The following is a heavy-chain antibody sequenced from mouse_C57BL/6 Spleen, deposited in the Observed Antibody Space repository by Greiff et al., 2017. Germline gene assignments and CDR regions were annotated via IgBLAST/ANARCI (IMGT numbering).Heavy chain of an antibody. J-gene: IGHJ2*01. CDR3: AGDDYDIGGGYFDY. CDR1: GYTFTSYW. D-gene: IGHD2-4*01. V-gene: IGHV1-55*01. Sequence: QVQLQQPGAELVKPGASVKMSCKASGYTFTSYWITWVKQRPGQGLEWIGDIYPGSGSTNYNEKFKSKATLTVDTSSSTAYMQLSSLTSEDSAVYYCAGDDYDIGGGYFDYWGQGTTLTVSS. CDR2: IYPGSGST.